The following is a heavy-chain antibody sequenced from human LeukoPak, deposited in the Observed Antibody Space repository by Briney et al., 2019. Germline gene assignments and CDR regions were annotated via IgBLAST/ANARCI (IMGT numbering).Heavy chain of an antibody. Sequence: PGGSLRLSCAASGFTFSGSAMHWVRQASGKGLEWVGRIRSKANSYATAYAASVKGRFTISRDDSKNTAYLQMNSLKTEDTAVYYCTRPGAVGRYYFDHWGQGTLVTVSS. CDR2: IRSKANSYAT. J-gene: IGHJ4*02. CDR1: GFTFSGSA. V-gene: IGHV3-73*01. D-gene: IGHD6-19*01. CDR3: TRPGAVGRYYFDH.